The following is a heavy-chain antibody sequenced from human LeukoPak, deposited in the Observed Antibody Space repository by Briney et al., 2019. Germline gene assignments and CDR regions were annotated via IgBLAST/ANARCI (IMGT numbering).Heavy chain of an antibody. CDR2: IIPIFGTA. Sequence: SVKVSCKASGGTFSSYAISWVRQAPGQGLEWMGRIIPIFGTANYAQKFQGRVTITTDESTSAAYMELSSLRSEDTAVYYCAREGVVVVAATGYYYYMDVWGKGTTVTVSS. D-gene: IGHD2-15*01. CDR1: GGTFSSYA. CDR3: AREGVVVVAATGYYYYMDV. V-gene: IGHV1-69*05. J-gene: IGHJ6*03.